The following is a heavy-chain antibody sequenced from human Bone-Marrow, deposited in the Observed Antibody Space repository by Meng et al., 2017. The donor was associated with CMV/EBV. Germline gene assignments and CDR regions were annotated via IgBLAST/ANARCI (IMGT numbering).Heavy chain of an antibody. V-gene: IGHV1-69*10. CDR1: GGTFSSYA. CDR3: AREVLEYCSSTSCYLRWFDP. CDR2: IIPILGIA. Sequence: SVKVSCKASGGTFSSYAISWVRQAPGQGLEWMGGIIPILGIANYAQKFQGRVTITADKSTSTAYMELSSLRSEDTAVYYCAREVLEYCSSTSCYLRWFDPWGQGTRVTVSS. J-gene: IGHJ5*02. D-gene: IGHD2-2*01.